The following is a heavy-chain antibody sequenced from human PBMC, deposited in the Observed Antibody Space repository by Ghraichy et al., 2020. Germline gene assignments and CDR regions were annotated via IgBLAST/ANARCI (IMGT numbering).Heavy chain of an antibody. CDR3: ARERGSGAYFYGLDV. D-gene: IGHD1-26*01. J-gene: IGHJ6*02. Sequence: GESLNISCAASGFTFIPYGMNWVRQTPGKGLEWVACISSSSNYMYYAASVKGRFTISRDNTRSSLFLQMHDLRAEDTAVYYCARERGSGAYFYGLDVWGQGTTVTVSS. V-gene: IGHV3-21*01. CDR2: ISSSSNYM. CDR1: GFTFIPYG.